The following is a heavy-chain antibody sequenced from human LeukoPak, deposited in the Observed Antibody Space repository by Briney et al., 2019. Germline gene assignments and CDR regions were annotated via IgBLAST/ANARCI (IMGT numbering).Heavy chain of an antibody. D-gene: IGHD3-9*01. Sequence: PSETLCLTCTVSGDSIGSYYWSWIRQSAGKRLEWIGRMYSSGTTDYNPSLQSRVTMSIDTSKNQFSLKLNSVTAADTAVYYCARDPYYDILTGYLIRGAFDTWGLGTLVTVSS. J-gene: IGHJ3*02. CDR2: MYSSGTT. CDR1: GDSIGSYY. CDR3: ARDPYYDILTGYLIRGAFDT. V-gene: IGHV4-4*07.